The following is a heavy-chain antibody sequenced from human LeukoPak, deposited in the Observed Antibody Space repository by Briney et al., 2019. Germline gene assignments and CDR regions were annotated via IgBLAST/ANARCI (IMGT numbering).Heavy chain of an antibody. V-gene: IGHV3-30*18. CDR2: ISYDGSDK. CDR1: GFTFSSYG. Sequence: GGSLRLSCAASGFTFSSYGMHWVRQSPGKGLEWVAVISYDGSDKYSADSVKGRFTISRDNSKNTLYLQMNSLRAEDTAVYYCAKNAHYQGYSYGGIDYWGQGTLVTVSS. J-gene: IGHJ4*02. D-gene: IGHD5-18*01. CDR3: AKNAHYQGYSYGGIDY.